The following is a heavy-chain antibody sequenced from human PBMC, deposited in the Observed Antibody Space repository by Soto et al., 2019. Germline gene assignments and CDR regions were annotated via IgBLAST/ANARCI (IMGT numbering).Heavy chain of an antibody. D-gene: IGHD3-3*02. CDR3: TRAESPDTAHFSDY. Sequence: PGGCLRLSCTTSGFTFENYAINWVRQAPGKGLGWVGLVRNQTYGGTPEYAASIKGRFTISRDDSNDIASLQMNRLYTEDSGVYYCTRAESPDTAHFSDYWGQGTLVTVSS. V-gene: IGHV3-49*04. CDR1: GFTFENYA. CDR2: VRNQTYGGTP. J-gene: IGHJ4*02.